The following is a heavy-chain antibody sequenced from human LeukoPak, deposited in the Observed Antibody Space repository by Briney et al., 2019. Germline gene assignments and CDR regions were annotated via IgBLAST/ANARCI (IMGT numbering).Heavy chain of an antibody. V-gene: IGHV4-59*01. CDR1: GDSIGTYY. D-gene: IGHD6-19*01. J-gene: IGHJ4*02. CDR2: VYYAGIT. CDR3: ARQGYKSGWYPTFDF. Sequence: SETLSLTCTVSGDSIGTYYWSWIRRPPGKGLEWIGHVYYAGITDYNPSLQSRVTISVDPSRNQLSLKLNPVTAADTAVYYCARQGYKSGWYPTFDFWGPGTQVIVSS.